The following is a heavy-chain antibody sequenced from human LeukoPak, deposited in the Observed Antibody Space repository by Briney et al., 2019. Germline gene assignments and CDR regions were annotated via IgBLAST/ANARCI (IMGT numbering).Heavy chain of an antibody. Sequence: GASVKVSCKASGYTFTSYGISWVRQAPGQGLEWMGWISAYNGNTNYAHKFQGRVTMTRDTSTSTVYMELSSLRSEDTAVYYCARAPSITMVRGVPRSENWFDPWGQGTLVTVSS. CDR3: ARAPSITMVRGVPRSENWFDP. V-gene: IGHV1-18*01. CDR2: ISAYNGNT. CDR1: GYTFTSYG. D-gene: IGHD3-10*01. J-gene: IGHJ5*02.